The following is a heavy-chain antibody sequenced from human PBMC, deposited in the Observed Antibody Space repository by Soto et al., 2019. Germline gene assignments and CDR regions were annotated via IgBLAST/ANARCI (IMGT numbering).Heavy chain of an antibody. CDR2: NSAYNGNT. CDR3: AREGDFWSGYPNYYYYYMTV. V-gene: IGHV1-18*01. CDR1: DYTFTSYG. D-gene: IGHD3-3*01. J-gene: IGHJ6*03. Sequence: VHVSCMASDYTFTSYGITRVRLAPGQGLEWMGWNSAYNGNTNYAQKLQGRVTMTTDTSTSTAYMELRSLRSDDTAVYYCAREGDFWSGYPNYYYYYMTVWGKGTTVTVSS.